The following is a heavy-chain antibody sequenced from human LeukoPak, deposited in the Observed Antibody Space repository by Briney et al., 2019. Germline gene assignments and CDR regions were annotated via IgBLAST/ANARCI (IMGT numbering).Heavy chain of an antibody. Sequence: TSSETLSLTCTVSGGSISSSSYYWSWIRQPPGKGLEWIGYIYYSGSTNYNPSLKSRVTISVDTSKNQFSLKLSSVTAADTAVYYCARGVYDFWSGYTIAVRGYSGYDNNWFDPWGQGTLVTVSS. CDR2: IYYSGST. D-gene: IGHD3-3*01. CDR1: GGSISSSSYY. J-gene: IGHJ5*02. V-gene: IGHV4-61*01. CDR3: ARGVYDFWSGYTIAVRGYSGYDNNWFDP.